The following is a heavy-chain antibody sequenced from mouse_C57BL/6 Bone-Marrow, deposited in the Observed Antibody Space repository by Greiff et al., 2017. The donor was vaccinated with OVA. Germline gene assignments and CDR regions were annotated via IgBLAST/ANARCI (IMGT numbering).Heavy chain of an antibody. D-gene: IGHD2-4*01. Sequence: EVKVVESEGGLVQPGSSMKLSCTASGFTFSDYYMAWVRQVPEKGLEWVANINYDGSSTYYLDSLKSRFIISRDNAKNILYLQMSSLKSEDTATYYCAREEGLRYFDYWGQGTTLTVSS. CDR1: GFTFSDYY. J-gene: IGHJ2*01. CDR3: AREEGLRYFDY. V-gene: IGHV5-16*01. CDR2: INYDGSST.